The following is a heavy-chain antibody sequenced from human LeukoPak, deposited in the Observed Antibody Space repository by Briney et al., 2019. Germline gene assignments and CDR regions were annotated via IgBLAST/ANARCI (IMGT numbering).Heavy chain of an antibody. CDR1: RFTFSSYA. CDR2: ISGSGGST. J-gene: IGHJ4*02. D-gene: IGHD6-13*01. CDR3: AKGLKGSSWHGDDY. Sequence: GGSLRLSCAASRFTFSSYAMSWVRQAPGKGLEWVPAISGSGGSTYYADSVKGRFTISRDNSKNTLYLQMNSLRAEDTAVYYCAKGLKGSSWHGDDYWGQGTLVTVSS. V-gene: IGHV3-23*01.